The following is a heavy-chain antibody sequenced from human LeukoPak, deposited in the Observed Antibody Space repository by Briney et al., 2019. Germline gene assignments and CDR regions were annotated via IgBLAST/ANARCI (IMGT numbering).Heavy chain of an antibody. CDR1: GGSISSYY. D-gene: IGHD5-18*01. V-gene: IGHV4-59*01. CDR3: ARAGYSYGTGYYFDY. J-gene: IGHJ4*02. CDR2: IYNSGST. Sequence: SETLSLTCTVSGGSISSYYWSWIRQPPGKGLEWIGNIYNSGSTNYNPSLKSRVSISVDTSKKQFSLQLNSVTAADTAVYYCARAGYSYGTGYYFDYWGQGTLVTVSS.